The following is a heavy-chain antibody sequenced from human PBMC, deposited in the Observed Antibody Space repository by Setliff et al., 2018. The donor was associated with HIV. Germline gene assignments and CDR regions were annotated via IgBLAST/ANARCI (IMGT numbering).Heavy chain of an antibody. V-gene: IGHV1-18*01. D-gene: IGHD3-22*01. CDR3: ARWGGAATIHDSSGYYFQTTPDAFDL. J-gene: IGHJ3*01. CDR1: GYTFTSYG. CDR2: ISAYNGKV. Sequence: ASVKVSCKASGYTFTSYGINWVRQAPGQGLEWMGWISAYNGKVGYAQQLQGRVTLTIDTSTSTAYMELRSLKSDDTAVYYCARWGGAATIHDSSGYYFQTTPDAFDLWGQGTKVTVSS.